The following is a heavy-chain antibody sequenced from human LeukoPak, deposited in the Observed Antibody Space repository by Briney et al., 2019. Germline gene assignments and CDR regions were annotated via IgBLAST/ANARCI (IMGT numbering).Heavy chain of an antibody. D-gene: IGHD4-11*01. J-gene: IGHJ4*02. V-gene: IGHV4-59*01. CDR2: IYYSGST. Sequence: SETLSLTCTVSGGSISSYYWSWIRQPPGKGLEWIGYIYYSGSTNYNPSLKSRVTISVDTSKNQFSLKLSSVTAADTAVYYCARKDYMGYYLDYWGQGTLVTVSS. CDR3: ARKDYMGYYLDY. CDR1: GGSISSYY.